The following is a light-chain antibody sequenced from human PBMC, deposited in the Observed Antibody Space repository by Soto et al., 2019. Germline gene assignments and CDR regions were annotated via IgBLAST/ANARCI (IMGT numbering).Light chain of an antibody. CDR1: STNLGAGDE. V-gene: IGLV1-40*01. CDR2: GNT. J-gene: IGLJ2*01. Sequence: QSALTQPPSVSGAPGQRVTISCTGSSTNLGAGDEVHWYQHVPGTAPTLLISGNTNRPSGVPDRFSGSKSGTSASLAISGLQAADEADYYCQSYDNRLTAVVFGGGTKLTVL. CDR3: QSYDNRLTAVV.